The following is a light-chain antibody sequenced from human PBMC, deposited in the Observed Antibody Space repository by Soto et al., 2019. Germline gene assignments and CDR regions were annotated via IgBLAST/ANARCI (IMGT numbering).Light chain of an antibody. CDR2: GAS. CDR1: QSVSSN. J-gene: IGKJ1*01. CDR3: QKYNNWPRT. Sequence: EIVMTQSPATLSVSPGESATLSCRASQSVSSNLAWYQQKTGQAPRILIYGASTRATGIPDRFSGSGSGTELNLTISRLQSEDFAVYYCQKYNNWPRTCGQGTKVDIK. V-gene: IGKV3-15*01.